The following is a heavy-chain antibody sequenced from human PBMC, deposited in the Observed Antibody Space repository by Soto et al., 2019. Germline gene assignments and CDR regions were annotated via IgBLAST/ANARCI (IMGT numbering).Heavy chain of an antibody. CDR3: AKDRGRYCSSTSCFKGGNMDV. CDR1: GFTFSSYG. J-gene: IGHJ6*02. Sequence: GGSLRLSCAASGFTFSSYGMHWVRQAPGKGLEWVAVISYDGSNKYYADSVKGRFTISRDNSKNTLYLQMNSLRAEDTAVYYCAKDRGRYCSSTSCFKGGNMDVWGQGTTVTVSS. D-gene: IGHD2-2*01. CDR2: ISYDGSNK. V-gene: IGHV3-30*18.